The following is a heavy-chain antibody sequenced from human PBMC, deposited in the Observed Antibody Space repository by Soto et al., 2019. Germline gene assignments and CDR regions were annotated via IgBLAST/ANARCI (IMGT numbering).Heavy chain of an antibody. CDR3: ARDRSSGWSPLDAFDI. D-gene: IGHD6-19*01. V-gene: IGHV3-48*03. J-gene: IGHJ3*02. CDR1: GFTFSSYE. CDR2: ISSSGSTI. Sequence: LRLSCAASGFTFSSYEMNWVRQAPGKGLEWVSYISSSGSTIYYADSVKGRFTISRDNAKNSLYLQMNSLRAEDTAVYYCARDRSSGWSPLDAFDIWGQGTMVTVSS.